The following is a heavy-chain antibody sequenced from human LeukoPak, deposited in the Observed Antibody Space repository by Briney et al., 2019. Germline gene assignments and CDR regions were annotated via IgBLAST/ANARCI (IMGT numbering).Heavy chain of an antibody. J-gene: IGHJ3*02. CDR2: INPNSGGT. CDR1: GYTFTGYY. CDR3: ASLIYDAAIGYAFDI. D-gene: IGHD3-16*01. V-gene: IGHV1-2*06. Sequence: SVKVSCKASGYTFTGYYMHWVRQAPGQGLEWMARINPNSGGTNYAQKFQGRVTMTRDTSISTAYMELSRLRSDDTAVYYCASLIYDAAIGYAFDIWGQGTMVTVPS.